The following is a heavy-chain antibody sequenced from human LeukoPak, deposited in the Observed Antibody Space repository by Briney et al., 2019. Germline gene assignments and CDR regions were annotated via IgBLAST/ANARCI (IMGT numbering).Heavy chain of an antibody. Sequence: ASVKVSCKASGYTFTSYCMHWVRQAPGQGLEWMGWMNPNSGNTGYAQKFQGRVTMTRNTSISTAYMELSSLRSEDTAVYYCARGRWSAAGRDRLNYYFDYWGRGTLVTVSS. D-gene: IGHD6-13*01. CDR2: MNPNSGNT. J-gene: IGHJ4*02. CDR3: ARGRWSAAGRDRLNYYFDY. V-gene: IGHV1-8*02. CDR1: GYTFTSYC.